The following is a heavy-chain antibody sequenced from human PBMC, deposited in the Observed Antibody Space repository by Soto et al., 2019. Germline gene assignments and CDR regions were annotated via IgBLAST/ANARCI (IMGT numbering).Heavy chain of an antibody. Sequence: QVQLVQSGPEVKKPGASVKVSCKASGYSFTSYGVSWVRQAPGQGLEWMGWISANSGNTDYAQKFRGRVTTTTETSTSTAYMDLRSRRSDDTAVYYCVRDPQRNDYWGQGTLVTVSS. D-gene: IGHD6-25*01. J-gene: IGHJ4*02. V-gene: IGHV1-18*04. CDR1: GYSFTSYG. CDR3: VRDPQRNDY. CDR2: ISANSGNT.